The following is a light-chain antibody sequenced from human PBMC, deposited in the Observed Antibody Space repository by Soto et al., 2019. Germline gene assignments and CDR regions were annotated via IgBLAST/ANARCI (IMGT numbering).Light chain of an antibody. CDR2: EVS. CDR3: ISFTSINTWV. J-gene: IGLJ3*02. Sequence: QSVLTQPASVSGSPGQSITISCTGTRSDVGGYNDVSWYQMHPGKAPKVMIYEVSTRPAGVSDRFSGSKSGNTATPTISGLQAEDEADDYCISFTSINTWVFGAGTKVTVL. V-gene: IGLV2-14*01. CDR1: RSDVGGYND.